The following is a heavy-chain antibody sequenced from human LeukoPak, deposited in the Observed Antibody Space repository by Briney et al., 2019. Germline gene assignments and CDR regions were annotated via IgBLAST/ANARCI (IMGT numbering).Heavy chain of an antibody. J-gene: IGHJ4*02. D-gene: IGHD6-19*01. CDR2: ITAYNGNT. Sequence: ASVKVSCKASGYTFTSYGISWVRQAPGQGLEWMGWITAYNGNTNYAQNFQGRVSMTIDTSTNTAYMELWSLRSDDTAVYYCARDDSSGWYAVFDYRGQGTLVTVSS. CDR3: ARDDSSGWYAVFDY. CDR1: GYTFTSYG. V-gene: IGHV1-18*01.